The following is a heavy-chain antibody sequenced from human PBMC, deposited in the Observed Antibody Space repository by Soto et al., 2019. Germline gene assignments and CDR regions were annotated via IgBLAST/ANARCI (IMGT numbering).Heavy chain of an antibody. CDR1: GFTFSSYD. V-gene: IGHV3-13*01. J-gene: IGHJ3*02. D-gene: IGHD1-7*01. CDR2: IGTAGDT. Sequence: SLRLSCAASGFTFSSYDMHWVRQATGKGLEWVSAIGTAGDTYYPGSVKGRFTISRENAKNSLYLQMNSLRAEDTAVYYCARENWNYDAFDIWGQGTMVTVSS. CDR3: ARENWNYDAFDI.